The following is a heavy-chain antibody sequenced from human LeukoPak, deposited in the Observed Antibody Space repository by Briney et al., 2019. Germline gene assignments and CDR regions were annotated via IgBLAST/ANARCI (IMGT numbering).Heavy chain of an antibody. CDR3: ASYYYGSGSYPPNLDY. CDR1: GYTFTGYY. V-gene: IGHV1-2*06. CDR2: FNPNSGGT. D-gene: IGHD3-10*01. J-gene: IGHJ4*02. Sequence: ASVKVSCKASGYTFTGYYMHWVRQAPGQGREWMGRFNPNSGGTNYAQKFQGRVTMTRDTSISTAYMELSRLRSDDTAVYYCASYYYGSGSYPPNLDYWGQGTLVTVSS.